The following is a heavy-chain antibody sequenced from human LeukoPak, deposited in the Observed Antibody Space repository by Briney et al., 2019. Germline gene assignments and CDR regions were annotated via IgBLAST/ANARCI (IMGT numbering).Heavy chain of an antibody. CDR1: GFTFSSYW. D-gene: IGHD1-26*01. CDR3: ARAQWELPLPDY. J-gene: IGHJ4*02. Sequence: GGSLRLFCAASGFTFSSYWMHWVRQAPGKGLVWVSRINSDGSSTSYADSVKGRFTISRDNAKNSLYLQMNSLRAEDTAVYYCARAQWELPLPDYWGQGTLVTVSS. V-gene: IGHV3-74*01. CDR2: INSDGSST.